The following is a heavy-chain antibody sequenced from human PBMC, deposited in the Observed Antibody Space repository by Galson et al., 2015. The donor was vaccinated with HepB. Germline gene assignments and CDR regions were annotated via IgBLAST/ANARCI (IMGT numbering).Heavy chain of an antibody. Sequence: SLRLSCAASGFTFSSYSMNWVRQAPGKGLEWVSYISSSSSTIYYADSVKGRFTISRDNAKNSLYLQMNSLRAEDTAVYYCASATPPKALLGAFDIWGQGTMVTVSS. CDR3: ASATPPKALLGAFDI. CDR1: GFTFSSYS. CDR2: ISSSSSTI. V-gene: IGHV3-48*04. J-gene: IGHJ3*02. D-gene: IGHD2-15*01.